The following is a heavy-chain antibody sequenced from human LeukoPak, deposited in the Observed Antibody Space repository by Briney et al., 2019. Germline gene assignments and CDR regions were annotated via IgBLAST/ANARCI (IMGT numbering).Heavy chain of an antibody. Sequence: SVKVSCKPSGYTFTSYGISWVRHAPGQGLEWMGWISAYNGNTNYAQKLQGRVTMTTDTSTSTAYMELRSLRSDDTAVYYCARDRGARDIVVVPAAYRYFDYWGQETLVTVSS. CDR3: ARDRGARDIVVVPAAYRYFDY. D-gene: IGHD2-2*01. J-gene: IGHJ4*02. CDR2: ISAYNGNT. CDR1: GYTFTSYG. V-gene: IGHV1-18*01.